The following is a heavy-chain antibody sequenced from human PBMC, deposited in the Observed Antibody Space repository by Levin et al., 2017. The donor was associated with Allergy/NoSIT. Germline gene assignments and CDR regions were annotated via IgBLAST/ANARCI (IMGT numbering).Heavy chain of an antibody. CDR1: GFTFGSYG. V-gene: IGHV3-23*01. CDR3: AKYRGRGWFGGPFDS. CDR2: ISDVSGTT. J-gene: IGHJ4*02. D-gene: IGHD6-19*01. Sequence: GESQKISCAASGFTFGSYGMSWVRQAPGKGLEWVSGISDVSGTTSYADSVKGRFTVSRDNSMNTLYLQMNRLRTDDTALYFCAKYRGRGWFGGPFDSWGQGTLVTVAS.